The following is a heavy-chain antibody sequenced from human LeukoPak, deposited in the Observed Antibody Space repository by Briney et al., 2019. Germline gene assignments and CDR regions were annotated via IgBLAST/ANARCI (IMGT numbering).Heavy chain of an antibody. CDR2: ISSSSSYI. J-gene: IGHJ4*02. V-gene: IGHV3-21*01. D-gene: IGHD2-2*01. CDR3: ARDCSSTSCFRFDY. CDR1: GFTFSSYA. Sequence: GGSLRLSCAASGFTFSSYAMHWVRQAPGKGLEWVSSISSSSSYIYYADSVKGRFTISRDNAKNSLYLQMNSLRGEDTAVYYCARDCSSTSCFRFDYWGQGTLVTVSS.